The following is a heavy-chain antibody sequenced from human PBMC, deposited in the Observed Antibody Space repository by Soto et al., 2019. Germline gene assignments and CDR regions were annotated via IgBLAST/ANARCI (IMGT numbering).Heavy chain of an antibody. CDR1: GGTFSSYT. CDR3: ARGHSSGCMDV. J-gene: IGHJ6*02. V-gene: IGHV1-69*02. CDR2: IIPILGIA. D-gene: IGHD6-19*01. Sequence: SVKVSCKASGGTFSSYTTSWVRQAPGQGLEWMGRIIPILGIANYAQKFQGRVTITADKSTSTAYMELSSLRSEDTAVYYCARGHSSGCMDVWGQGTTVTVSS.